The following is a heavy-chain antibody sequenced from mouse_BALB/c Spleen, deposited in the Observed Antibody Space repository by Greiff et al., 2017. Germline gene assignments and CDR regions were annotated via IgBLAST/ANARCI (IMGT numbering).Heavy chain of an antibody. CDR1: GFTFSDYY. J-gene: IGHJ2*01. CDR3: VRSYVNYLFDY. V-gene: IGHV5-4*02. CDR2: ISDGGSYT. D-gene: IGHD2-1*01. Sequence: EVMLVESGGGLVKPGGSLKLSCAASGFTFSDYYMYWVRQTPEKRLEWVATISDGGSYTYYPDSVKGRFTISRDNAKNNLYLQMSSLKSEDTAMYYCVRSYVNYLFDYWGAGTTLTVSS.